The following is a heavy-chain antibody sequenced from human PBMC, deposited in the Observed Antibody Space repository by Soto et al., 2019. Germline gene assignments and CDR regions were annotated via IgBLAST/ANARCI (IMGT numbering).Heavy chain of an antibody. D-gene: IGHD3-10*01. CDR1: GYTITAYY. CDR3: ASNMDYYYGPGSGNGHGF. J-gene: IGHJ6*02. Sequence: QVQLVQSGAEVKEPGDSVRVSCEASGYTITAYYIHWVRQAPGQGLEWMGWINPKFGDTTYAQDFQGRVSMTRDMSISTVYMELSRLTSDDTAIYYFASNMDYYYGPGSGNGHGFWGQGTTVTVFS. V-gene: IGHV1-2*02. CDR2: INPKFGDT.